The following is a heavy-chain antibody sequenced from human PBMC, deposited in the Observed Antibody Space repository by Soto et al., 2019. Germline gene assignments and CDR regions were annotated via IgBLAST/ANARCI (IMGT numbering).Heavy chain of an antibody. D-gene: IGHD6-6*01. CDR3: ARGTAFIAAIDY. J-gene: IGHJ4*02. CDR2: IYYSGST. V-gene: IGHV4-31*03. Sequence: SETLSLTCTVSGGSISRGGYYWSWIRQHPGKGLEWIGYIYYSGSTYYNPSLKSRVTISVDTSKNQFSLKLSSVTAADTAVYYCARGTAFIAAIDYWGQGTLVTVSS. CDR1: GGSISRGGYY.